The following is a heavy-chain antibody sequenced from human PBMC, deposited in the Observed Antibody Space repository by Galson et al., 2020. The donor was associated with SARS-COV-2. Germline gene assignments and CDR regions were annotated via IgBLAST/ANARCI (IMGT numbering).Heavy chain of an antibody. CDR2: ISWNSGSI. Sequence: GGSLTLSCAASGFTFDDYAMHWVRQAPGKGLEWVSVISWNSGSIGYADSVKGRFTISRDNANNSLYMQMNSPRAEDTALYYCAKGVDCSGGSCFNWLEPRGQGSLVTVSS. D-gene: IGHD2-15*01. CDR1: GFTFDDYA. V-gene: IGHV3-9*01. J-gene: IGHJ5*02. CDR3: AKGVDCSGGSCFNWLEP.